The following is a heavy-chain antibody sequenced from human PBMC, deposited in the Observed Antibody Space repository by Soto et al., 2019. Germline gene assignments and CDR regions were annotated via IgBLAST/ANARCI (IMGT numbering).Heavy chain of an antibody. Sequence: AASVKVSCKASGYTFTSYGISWVRQAPGQGLEWMGWISAYNGNTNYAQKLQGRVTTTTDTSTSTAYMELRSLRSDDTAVYYCAREGVAVAGTQDNYYYYYGMDVWGQGTTVTVSS. CDR3: AREGVAVAGTQDNYYYYYGMDV. J-gene: IGHJ6*02. CDR1: GYTFTSYG. V-gene: IGHV1-18*04. D-gene: IGHD6-19*01. CDR2: ISAYNGNT.